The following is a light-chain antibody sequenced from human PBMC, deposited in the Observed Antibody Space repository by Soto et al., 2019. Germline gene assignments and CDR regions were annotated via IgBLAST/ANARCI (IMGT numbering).Light chain of an antibody. Sequence: QSVLTQPASVSGSPGQSITISCTGTSSDVGSYNLVSWYQQHPGKAPKLMIYEGSKRPSGVSNRFSGSKSGNTASLTISGLQDEEEADYYCCSYAGSSTSVFGTGTKVTVL. CDR3: CSYAGSSTSV. CDR2: EGS. CDR1: SSDVGSYNL. V-gene: IGLV2-23*01. J-gene: IGLJ1*01.